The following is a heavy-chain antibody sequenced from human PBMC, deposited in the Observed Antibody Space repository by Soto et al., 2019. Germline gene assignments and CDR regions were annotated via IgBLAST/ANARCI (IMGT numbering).Heavy chain of an antibody. CDR1: GGSISSGY. V-gene: IGHV4-59*01. J-gene: IGHJ5*02. CDR3: TGAYYDVSGYSLDP. Sequence: SSETLSLTCSVSGGSISSGYWTWIRQPPGKGLEWIGYIYYGGSINYNPSLKSRVIISVDTAKNQFSLRLSSVSAADTAVYYCTGAYYDVSGYSLDPWGQGTSVTV. CDR2: IYYGGSI. D-gene: IGHD3-22*01.